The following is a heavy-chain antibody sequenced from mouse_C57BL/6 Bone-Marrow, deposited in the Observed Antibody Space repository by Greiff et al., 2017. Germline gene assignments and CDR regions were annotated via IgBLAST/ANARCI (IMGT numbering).Heavy chain of an antibody. CDR1: GYTFTSYW. D-gene: IGHD2-3*01. CDR2: IYPGSGST. Sequence: VKLQQPGAELVKPGASVKMSCKASGYTFTSYWITWVKQRPGQGLEWIGDIYPGSGSTNYNEKFKSKATLTVDTSSSTAYLQLSSLTSEDSAVYYCAREGDGYYGYYFDYWGQGTTLTVSS. V-gene: IGHV1-55*01. CDR3: AREGDGYYGYYFDY. J-gene: IGHJ2*01.